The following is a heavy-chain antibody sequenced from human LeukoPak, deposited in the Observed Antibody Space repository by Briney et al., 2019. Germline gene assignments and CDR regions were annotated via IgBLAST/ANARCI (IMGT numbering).Heavy chain of an antibody. CDR3: ARDGYRYCSSTSCFPGGSY. J-gene: IGHJ4*02. CDR1: GFTFSDYY. D-gene: IGHD2-2*01. V-gene: IGHV3-11*01. Sequence: PGGSLRLSCAASGFTFSDYYMSWIRQAPGKGLEWVSYISSSGSTIYYADSVKGRFTTSRDNAKNSLYLQMNSLRAEDTAVYYCARDGYRYCSSTSCFPGGSYWGQGTLVTVSS. CDR2: ISSSGSTI.